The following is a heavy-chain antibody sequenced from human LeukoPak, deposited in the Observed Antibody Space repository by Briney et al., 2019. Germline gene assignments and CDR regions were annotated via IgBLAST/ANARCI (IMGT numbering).Heavy chain of an antibody. J-gene: IGHJ5*02. V-gene: IGHV3-66*01. D-gene: IGHD4-17*01. CDR1: GFTVSSNY. CDR2: IYSGGST. Sequence: TGGSLRLSCAASGFTVSSNYMSWVRQAPGKGLEWVSVIYSGGSTYYADSVKGRFTISRDNSKNTLYLQMNSLRAEDTAVYYCARDPEACDYGDFWLDPWGQGTLVTVSS. CDR3: ARDPEACDYGDFWLDP.